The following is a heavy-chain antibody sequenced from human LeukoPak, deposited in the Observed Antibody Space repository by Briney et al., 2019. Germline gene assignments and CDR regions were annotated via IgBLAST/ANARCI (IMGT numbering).Heavy chain of an antibody. CDR1: GGSISSYY. V-gene: IGHV4-59*01. Sequence: PSETLSLTCTVSGGSISSYYWSWIRQPPGKGLEWIGYIYYSGSTNYNPSLKSRVTISVDTPKNQFSLKLSSVTAADTAVYYCARGGSIAAAGTWGQGTLVTVSS. D-gene: IGHD6-13*01. CDR2: IYYSGST. CDR3: ARGGSIAAAGT. J-gene: IGHJ5*02.